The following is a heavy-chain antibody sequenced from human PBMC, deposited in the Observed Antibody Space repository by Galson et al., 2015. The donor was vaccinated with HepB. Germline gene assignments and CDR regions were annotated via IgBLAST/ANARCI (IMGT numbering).Heavy chain of an antibody. CDR1: GFTFSSYG. V-gene: IGHV3-30*18. Sequence: SLRLSCADSGFTFSSYGMHRVRQAPGEGLEWVAVISYDGSNKYYADSVKGRFTISRDNSKNTLYLQMNSLRAEDTAVYYCAKDHGSGDVSNFDYWGQGTLVTVSS. J-gene: IGHJ4*02. CDR2: ISYDGSNK. D-gene: IGHD2-21*02. CDR3: AKDHGSGDVSNFDY.